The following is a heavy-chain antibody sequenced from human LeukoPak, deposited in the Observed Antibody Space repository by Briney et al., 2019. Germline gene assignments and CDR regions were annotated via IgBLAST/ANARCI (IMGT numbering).Heavy chain of an antibody. D-gene: IGHD1-26*01. J-gene: IGHJ3*02. CDR1: GFTFSSYA. Sequence: PGGSLRLSCAASGFTFSSYAMHWVRQAPGKGLEWVAVISYDGSNKYYADSAKGRFTISRDNSKNTLYLQMNSLRAEDTAVYYCARASGGSYSIVAFDIWGQGTMVTVSS. V-gene: IGHV3-30-3*01. CDR3: ARASGGSYSIVAFDI. CDR2: ISYDGSNK.